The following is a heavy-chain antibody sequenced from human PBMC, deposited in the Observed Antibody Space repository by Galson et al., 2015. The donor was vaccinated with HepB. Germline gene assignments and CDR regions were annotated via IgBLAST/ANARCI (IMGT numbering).Heavy chain of an antibody. CDR1: GFTFSDYY. CDR3: ASMTTGYAFDI. J-gene: IGHJ3*02. Sequence: SLRLSCAASGFTFSDYYMSWIRQAPGKGLEWVSYISSSSSYTNYADSVKGRFTISRDNAKNSLYLQMNSLRAEDTAMYYCASMTTGYAFDIWGQGTMVTVSS. D-gene: IGHD1-14*01. CDR2: ISSSSSYT. V-gene: IGHV3-11*06.